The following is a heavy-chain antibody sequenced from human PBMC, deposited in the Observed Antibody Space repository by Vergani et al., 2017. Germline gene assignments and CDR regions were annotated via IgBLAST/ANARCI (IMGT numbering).Heavy chain of an antibody. V-gene: IGHV4-59*01. CDR2: IYYSGST. CDR3: ARFNPGSGRYYCDY. J-gene: IGHJ4*02. D-gene: IGHD3-10*01. Sequence: QVQLQESGPGLVKPSETLSLTCTVSGGSISSYYWSWIRQPPGKGLEWIGYIYYSGSTNYNPSLKSRVTISVDTSKNQFSLKLSSVTAADTAVYYCARFNPGSGRYYCDYWGQGTLVTVSS. CDR1: GGSISSYY.